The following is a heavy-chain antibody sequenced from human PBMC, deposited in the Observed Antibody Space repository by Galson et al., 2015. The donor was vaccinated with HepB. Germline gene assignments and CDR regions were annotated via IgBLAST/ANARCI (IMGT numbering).Heavy chain of an antibody. CDR1: GFTFSSYA. Sequence: SLRLSCAASGFTFSSYAMHWVRQAPSKGLEWVAVISYDGSNKYYADSVKGRFTISRDNSKNTLYLQMNSLRAEDTAVYYCARDGIITIFGVATYYYYGMDVWGQGTTVTVSS. D-gene: IGHD3-3*01. CDR2: ISYDGSNK. J-gene: IGHJ6*02. CDR3: ARDGIITIFGVATYYYYGMDV. V-gene: IGHV3-30-3*01.